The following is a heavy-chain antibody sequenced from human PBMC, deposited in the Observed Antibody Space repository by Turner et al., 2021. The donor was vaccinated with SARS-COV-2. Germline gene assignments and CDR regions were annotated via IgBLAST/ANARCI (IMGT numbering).Heavy chain of an antibody. V-gene: IGHV4-4*07. CDR1: GGSISSYY. Sequence: QVQLQESGPGLVKPSETLSLTCTVSGGSISSYYWSWIRQPAGKGLEWIGRIHTSGNTDYNPSLKSRVTMSLDTSKNQFSLKLNSVTAADTAVYYCARHQGSASGYDHGMNVWGQGTAVIVS. CDR2: IHTSGNT. CDR3: ARHQGSASGYDHGMNV. J-gene: IGHJ6*02. D-gene: IGHD1-26*01.